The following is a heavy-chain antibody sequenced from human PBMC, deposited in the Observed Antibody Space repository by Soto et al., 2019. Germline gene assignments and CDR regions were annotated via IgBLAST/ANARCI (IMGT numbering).Heavy chain of an antibody. CDR1: GFTFSSYA. Sequence: PGGSLRLSCAASGFTFSSYAMSWVRQAPGKGLEWVSAISGSGGSTYYADSVKGRFTISRDNSKNTLYLQMNSLRAGDTAVYYCAKDTYYDSSGLPDYWGQGTLVTVSS. V-gene: IGHV3-23*01. J-gene: IGHJ4*02. CDR3: AKDTYYDSSGLPDY. D-gene: IGHD3-22*01. CDR2: ISGSGGST.